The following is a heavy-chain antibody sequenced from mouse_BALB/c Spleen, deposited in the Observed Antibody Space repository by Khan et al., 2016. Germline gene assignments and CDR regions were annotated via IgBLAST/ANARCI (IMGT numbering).Heavy chain of an antibody. D-gene: IGHD2-3*01. CDR1: GYAFTNYL. J-gene: IGHJ4*01. Sequence: QVQLQQSGAELVRPGTSVKVSCKASGYAFTNYLIEWVKQRPGQGLEWIGVINPGSGGTNYNEKFKGKATLTADKSSSTAYMQLSSLTSDDSAAYFCARYEGNYYAMDYWGQGTSVTVSS. V-gene: IGHV1-54*01. CDR2: INPGSGGT. CDR3: ARYEGNYYAMDY.